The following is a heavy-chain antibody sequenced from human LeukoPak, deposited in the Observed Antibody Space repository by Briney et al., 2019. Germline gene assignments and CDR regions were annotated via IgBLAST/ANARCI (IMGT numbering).Heavy chain of an antibody. CDR2: IYYSGST. J-gene: IGHJ4*02. CDR1: GGSISNTNYY. D-gene: IGHD3-10*01. Sequence: PSETLSLTCSVSGGSISNTNYYWGWIRQPPGKGLEWIGSIYYSGSTYYNPSLKSRVTISVDTSKNQFSLKLSSVTAADTAVYYCASNGLLWFGEFRSNYWGQGTLVTVSS. CDR3: ASNGLLWFGEFRSNY. V-gene: IGHV4-39*01.